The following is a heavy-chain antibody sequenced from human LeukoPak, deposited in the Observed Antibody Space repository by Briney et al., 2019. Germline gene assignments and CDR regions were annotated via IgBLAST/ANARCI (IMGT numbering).Heavy chain of an antibody. D-gene: IGHD6-13*01. CDR2: ISAYNGNT. J-gene: IGHJ4*02. V-gene: IGHV1-18*01. Sequence: ASVKVSCRASGYTFTSYGISWVRQSPGQGLEWMGWISAYNGNTNYAQKLQGRVTMTTDTSTSTDYMELRSLRSDDTAVYYCARAAPRYSSSWTNFDYWGQGTLVTVSS. CDR1: GYTFTSYG. CDR3: ARAAPRYSSSWTNFDY.